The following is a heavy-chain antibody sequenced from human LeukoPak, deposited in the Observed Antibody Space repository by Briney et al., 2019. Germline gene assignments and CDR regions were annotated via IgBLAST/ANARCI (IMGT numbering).Heavy chain of an antibody. CDR3: ARGLGFGEPRFEP. D-gene: IGHD3-10*01. Sequence: SETLSLTCTVSGGYVSSNNYYWGWIRQPPGRGLEWTASIYYSGTTYYNPSLMGRVTISVNTSKNQFSLNLYSVTAADTAVYFCARGLGFGEPRFEPWGQGTLVTVSS. CDR1: GGYVSSNNYY. CDR2: IYYSGTT. V-gene: IGHV4-39*01. J-gene: IGHJ5*02.